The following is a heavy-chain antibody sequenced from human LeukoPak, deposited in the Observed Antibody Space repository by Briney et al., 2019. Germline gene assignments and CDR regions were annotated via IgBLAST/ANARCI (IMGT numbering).Heavy chain of an antibody. CDR1: GYTFTNSD. J-gene: IGHJ6*03. Sequence: ASVKVSCKASGYTFTNSDISWVRLAPGQGLEWMGWMNPNSGNTGYAQKFQGRVTMTRNTSISTAYMELSSLRSEDTAVYYCARGWRYCSSTSCYRVDMDVWGKGTTVTVSS. CDR3: ARGWRYCSSTSCYRVDMDV. D-gene: IGHD2-2*01. V-gene: IGHV1-8*02. CDR2: MNPNSGNT.